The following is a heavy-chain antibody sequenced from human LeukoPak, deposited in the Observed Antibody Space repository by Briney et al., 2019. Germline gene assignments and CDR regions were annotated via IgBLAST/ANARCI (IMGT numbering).Heavy chain of an antibody. CDR1: GGTFSSYA. J-gene: IGHJ5*02. V-gene: IGHV1-69*05. CDR2: IIPIFGTA. CDR3: ANAWYYDFWSGYPNWFDP. D-gene: IGHD3-3*01. Sequence: SVKVSCKASGGTFSSYAISWVRQAPGQGLEWMGGIIPIFGTANYAQKFQGRVTITTDESTSTAYMELSSLRSEDTAVYYCANAWYYDFWSGYPNWFDPRGQGTLVTVSS.